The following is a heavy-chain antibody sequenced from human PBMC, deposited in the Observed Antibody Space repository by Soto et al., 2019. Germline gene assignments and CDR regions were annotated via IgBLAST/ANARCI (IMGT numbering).Heavy chain of an antibody. Sequence: EVQLVESGGGLVQPGGSLRLSCAASGFTVSSNYMSRVRQAPGKGLEWVSVIYSGGSTYYADSVKGRFTISRDNSKNTLYLQMNSLRAEDTAVYYCARCYSSGWYGLFDYWGQGTLVTVSS. D-gene: IGHD6-19*01. CDR3: ARCYSSGWYGLFDY. CDR2: IYSGGST. CDR1: GFTVSSNY. J-gene: IGHJ4*02. V-gene: IGHV3-66*01.